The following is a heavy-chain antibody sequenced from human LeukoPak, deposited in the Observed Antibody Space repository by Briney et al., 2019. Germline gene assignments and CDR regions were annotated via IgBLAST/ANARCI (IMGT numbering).Heavy chain of an antibody. CDR3: ARERITTIEYYYYYYYMDV. CDR1: GGSISSGSYY. V-gene: IGHV4-61*02. Sequence: KPSETLSLTCTVSGGSISSGSYYWSWIRQPAGKGLEWIGRIYTSGSTNYNPSLKSRVTISVDTSKNQFSQKLSSVTAADTAVYYCARERITTIEYYYYYYYMDVWGKGTTVTVSS. D-gene: IGHD3-22*01. CDR2: IYTSGST. J-gene: IGHJ6*03.